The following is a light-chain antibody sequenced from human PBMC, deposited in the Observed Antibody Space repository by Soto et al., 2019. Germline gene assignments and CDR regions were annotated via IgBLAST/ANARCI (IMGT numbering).Light chain of an antibody. CDR1: QGISSY. Sequence: IQLTQSPSSLSASVGDRVTITCRASQGISSYLAWYQQKPGKAPNLLIYAASTLQSGVPSRFSGSGSGTDFTLIISSLQPEDFATYYCQQLNSYPLTFGGGTKVDIK. CDR2: AAS. V-gene: IGKV1-9*01. CDR3: QQLNSYPLT. J-gene: IGKJ4*01.